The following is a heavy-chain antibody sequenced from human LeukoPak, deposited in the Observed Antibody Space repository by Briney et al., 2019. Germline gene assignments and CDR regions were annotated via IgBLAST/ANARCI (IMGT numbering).Heavy chain of an antibody. CDR3: ARGSNSGYSIDY. CDR1: GFSFSSYG. CDR2: IWYDGSNE. V-gene: IGHV3-33*01. D-gene: IGHD3-22*01. Sequence: GGSLRLSCAVSGFSFSSYGMHWVRQAPGKGLEGVAVIWYDGSNENYADSVEGRFTISRDNSKNTLYLQMNSMRAEDTAVYFCARGSNSGYSIDYWGQGTLATVSS. J-gene: IGHJ4*02.